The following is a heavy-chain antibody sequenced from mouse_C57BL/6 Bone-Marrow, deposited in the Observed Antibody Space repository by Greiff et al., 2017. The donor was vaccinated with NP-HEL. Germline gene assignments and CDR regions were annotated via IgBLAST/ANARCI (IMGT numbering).Heavy chain of an antibody. D-gene: IGHD1-1*01. CDR2: IYPGSGNT. Sequence: VQLQQSGAELVRPGASVKLSCKASGYTFTDYYINWVKQRPGQGLEWIARIYPGSGNTYYNEKFKGKATLTAEKSSSTAYMQLSSLTSEDSAVYFCARDFDYYGSSYRFAYWGQGTLVTVSA. V-gene: IGHV1-76*01. J-gene: IGHJ3*01. CDR3: ARDFDYYGSSYRFAY. CDR1: GYTFTDYY.